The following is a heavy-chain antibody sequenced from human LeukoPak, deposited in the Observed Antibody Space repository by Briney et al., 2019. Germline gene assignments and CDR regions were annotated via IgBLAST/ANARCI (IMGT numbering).Heavy chain of an antibody. D-gene: IGHD5-24*01. CDR1: VFTFSDSY. J-gene: IGHJ4*02. Sequence: KPGGSLRLSCAASVFTFSDSYMSWIGHAPGKGLEWVSYISSSSSDTNYADSVKGRFTISRDNAKNSLYLQMNSLRAEDTAVYYCARGSRTIELGDDYWGQGTLVTVSS. CDR2: ISSSSSDT. CDR3: ARGSRTIELGDDY. V-gene: IGHV3-11*06.